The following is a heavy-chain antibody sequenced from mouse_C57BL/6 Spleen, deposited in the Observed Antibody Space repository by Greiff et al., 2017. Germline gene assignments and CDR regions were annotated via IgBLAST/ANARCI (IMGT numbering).Heavy chain of an antibody. D-gene: IGHD4-1*01. V-gene: IGHV5-9-1*02. CDR3: TRDGLGLYAMDY. Sequence: VQLKESGEGLVKPGGSLKLSCAASGFTFSSYAMSWVRQTPEKRLEWVAYISSGGDYIYYADTVKGRFTISRDNARNTLYLQMSSLKSEDTAMYYCTRDGLGLYAMDYWGQGTSVTVSS. J-gene: IGHJ4*01. CDR1: GFTFSSYA. CDR2: ISSGGDYI.